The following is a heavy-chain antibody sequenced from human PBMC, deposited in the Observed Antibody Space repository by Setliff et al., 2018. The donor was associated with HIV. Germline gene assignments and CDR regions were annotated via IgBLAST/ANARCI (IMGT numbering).Heavy chain of an antibody. CDR2: TRNKANSYTT. J-gene: IGHJ6*03. Sequence: PGGSLRLSCAASGFTLSDQYMDWVRQAPGKGLEWVGRTRNKANSYTTEYAASVEGRFTISRVDSKSIAYLQMKSLKTEDTAVYFCTRRRRGYCTSTSCLYYYYMDVWGKGTTVTVSS. CDR1: GFTLSDQY. D-gene: IGHD2-2*01. CDR3: TRRRRGYCTSTSCLYYYYMDV. V-gene: IGHV3-72*01.